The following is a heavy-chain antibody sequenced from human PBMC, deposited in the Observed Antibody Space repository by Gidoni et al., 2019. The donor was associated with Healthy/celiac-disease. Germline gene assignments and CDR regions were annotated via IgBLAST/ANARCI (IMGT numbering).Heavy chain of an antibody. CDR3: ARAVRFRELYPFAFDYYYGMDV. D-gene: IGHD3-10*01. V-gene: IGHV1-69*01. CDR2: IIPIFGTA. J-gene: IGHJ6*02. Sequence: QVQLVQSGAEVKKPGSSVKVSCKDSGGTFSSYAISWVRPAPGQGLEWMGGIIPIFGTANYAQKFQGRVTITADESTSTAYMALSSLRSEDTAVYYCARAVRFRELYPFAFDYYYGMDVWGQGTTVTVSS. CDR1: GGTFSSYA.